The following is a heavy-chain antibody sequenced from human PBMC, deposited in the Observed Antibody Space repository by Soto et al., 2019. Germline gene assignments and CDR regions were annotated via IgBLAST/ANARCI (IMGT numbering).Heavy chain of an antibody. CDR3: ARLLWFGELFSRFDP. Sequence: SETLSLTCTVSGGSISSSSYYWGWIRQPPGKGLEWIGSIYYSGSTYYNPSLKSRVTISVDTSKNQFSLKLSSVTAADTAVYYCARLLWFGELFSRFDPWGQGTLVTVSS. D-gene: IGHD3-10*01. CDR1: GGSISSSSYY. CDR2: IYYSGST. J-gene: IGHJ5*02. V-gene: IGHV4-39*01.